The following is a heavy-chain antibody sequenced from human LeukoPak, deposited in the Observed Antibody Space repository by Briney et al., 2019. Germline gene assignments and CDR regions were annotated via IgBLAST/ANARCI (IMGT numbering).Heavy chain of an antibody. D-gene: IGHD6-19*01. Sequence: PSVTLSLTCTVSGGSFSGYYWSWIWQPPGKGLEWIGYISYSGSTNHNPSLKSRVSISVDTSKNQFSLNLNSVTAADTAVFYCARHGSGWPFDYWGQGTLVTVSS. J-gene: IGHJ4*02. CDR2: ISYSGST. V-gene: IGHV4-59*08. CDR1: GGSFSGYY. CDR3: ARHGSGWPFDY.